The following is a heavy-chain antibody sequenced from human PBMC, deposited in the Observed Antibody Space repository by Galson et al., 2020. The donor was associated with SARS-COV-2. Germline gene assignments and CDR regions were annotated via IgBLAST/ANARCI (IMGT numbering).Heavy chain of an antibody. CDR1: GYTFNPYG. J-gene: IGHJ4*02. CDR2: PTSHNGDT. V-gene: IGHV1-18*01. D-gene: IGHD2-21*02. Sequence: ASVKLSCTPSGYTFNPYGIAWVRQAPGHGLEWMAWPTSHNGDTNYGQRFQDRVTMTADSPTDTAFLELRSLRSDDTAIYYCARGFAVGDFYYFDAGGQGTLVTVSS. CDR3: ARGFAVGDFYYFDA.